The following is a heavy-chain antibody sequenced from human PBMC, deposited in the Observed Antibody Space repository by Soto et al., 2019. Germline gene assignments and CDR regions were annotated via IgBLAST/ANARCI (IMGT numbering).Heavy chain of an antibody. V-gene: IGHV3-23*01. CDR1: RINFTSFA. CDR3: AKAARVTTVYNFDF. Sequence: GSLRLSCAASRINFTSFAMNRVRQAPGKGLEWVSLISDSGGNTFHADSVKGRFTISRDNSKNTLYLQMDSLRVEDTAVYYCAKAARVTTVYNFDFWGQGTLVTVSS. CDR2: ISDSGGNT. D-gene: IGHD4-4*01. J-gene: IGHJ4*02.